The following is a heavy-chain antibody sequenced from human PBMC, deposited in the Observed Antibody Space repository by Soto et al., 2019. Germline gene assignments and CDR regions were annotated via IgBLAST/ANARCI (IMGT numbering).Heavy chain of an antibody. CDR3: AKDRVWNPFDD. CDR1: GFTFSYYG. Sequence: GGSLRLSCAASGFTFSYYGMHWVRQAPGKGLEWVAVVSYDGSKKYSADSVRGRFTISRDNSKNTLYLQMNSLRPEDTAVYYCAKDRVWNPFDDWGQGTLVTVSS. J-gene: IGHJ4*02. CDR2: VSYDGSKK. D-gene: IGHD1-1*01. V-gene: IGHV3-30*18.